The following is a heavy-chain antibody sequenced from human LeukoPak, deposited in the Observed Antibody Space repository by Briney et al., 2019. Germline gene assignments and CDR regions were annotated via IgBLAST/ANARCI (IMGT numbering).Heavy chain of an antibody. J-gene: IGHJ4*02. V-gene: IGHV3-23*01. CDR3: ARDGLWGWAQYDY. CDR2: ITDNGLAR. Sequence: PGGSLRLSCAASGSTFSRYAMGWVRQGPGKGLEWVAGITDNGLARDYADSVKGRFTIYRDDSRSTLDLQMNSLRAEDTALYYCARDGLWGWAQYDYWGQGILVTVSS. CDR1: GSTFSRYA. D-gene: IGHD2-21*01.